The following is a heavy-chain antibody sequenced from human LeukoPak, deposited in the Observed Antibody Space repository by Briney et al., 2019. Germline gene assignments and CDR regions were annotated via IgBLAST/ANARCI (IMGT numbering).Heavy chain of an antibody. CDR2: IIPIFGTA. CDR1: GGTFSSYA. J-gene: IGHJ6*03. V-gene: IGHV1-69*01. D-gene: IGHD6-19*01. CDR3: AVSGWYVGLYMDV. Sequence: ASVKVSCKASGGTFSSYAISWVRQAPGQGLEWMGGIIPIFGTANYAQKFQGRVTITADESTSTAYMELSSPRSEDTAVYYCAVSGWYVGLYMDVWGKGTTVTISS.